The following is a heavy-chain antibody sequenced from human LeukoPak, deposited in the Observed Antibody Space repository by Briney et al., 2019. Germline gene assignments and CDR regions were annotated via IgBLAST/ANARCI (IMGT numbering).Heavy chain of an antibody. V-gene: IGHV4-31*11. CDR2: IYYSGNT. J-gene: IGHJ4*02. CDR3: ARGGYDYAFPWWSQRWEGNYFDY. CDR1: GGSISSGGYY. Sequence: SETLSLTCAVSGGSISSGGYYWSWIRQHPGKGLEWIGYIYYSGNTYDNPSLKSRVTISVDTSKNQFSLKLSSVTAADTAVYYCARGGYDYAFPWWSQRWEGNYFDYWGQGTLVTVSS. D-gene: IGHD3-16*01.